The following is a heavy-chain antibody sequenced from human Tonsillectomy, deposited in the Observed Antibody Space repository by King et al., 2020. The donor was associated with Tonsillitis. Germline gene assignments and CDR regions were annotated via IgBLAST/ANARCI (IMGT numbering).Heavy chain of an antibody. CDR2: INSDGSST. CDR1: GFTFSSYW. CDR3: ARETQAYYYYMDV. V-gene: IGHV3-74*01. J-gene: IGHJ6*03. Sequence: VQLVESGGGLVQPGGSLRLSCASSGFTFSSYWMHWVRQAPGKGLVWVSRINSDGSSTSYADSVTGRFTISRDNAKNTLYLQMNSLRAEDTAVYYCARETQAYYYYMDVWGKGTTVTVSS.